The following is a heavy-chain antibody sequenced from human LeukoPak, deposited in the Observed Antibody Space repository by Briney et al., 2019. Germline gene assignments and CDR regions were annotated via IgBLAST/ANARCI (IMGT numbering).Heavy chain of an antibody. CDR2: IFYSGTT. CDR3: ARDRSDSSSWYDLDLDLGTKTPESAFDI. Sequence: SETLSLTCTVSGGSLSTGTYFWGWIRQPPGKGLEWIGSIFYSGTTYYTPSLKSRVTILVDTSKNQFSLKLSSVTAADTAVYYCARDRSDSSSWYDLDLDLGTKTPESAFDIWGQGTMVTVSS. CDR1: GGSLSTGTYF. V-gene: IGHV4-39*07. J-gene: IGHJ3*02. D-gene: IGHD6-13*01.